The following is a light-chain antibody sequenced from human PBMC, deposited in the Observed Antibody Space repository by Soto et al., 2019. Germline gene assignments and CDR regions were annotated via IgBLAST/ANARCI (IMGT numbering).Light chain of an antibody. J-gene: IGLJ1*01. Sequence: QSVLTQPASVSGSPGQSNTISCTGTSSDVSGYNYISWYQQHPGIAPKLLIYGVTNRPSGVSTRFSGSKSGNTASLTISGLQAEDEADYHCSSYTSASTLLYLFGTGTKLTVL. CDR1: SSDVSGYNY. CDR2: GVT. V-gene: IGLV2-14*01. CDR3: SSYTSASTLLYL.